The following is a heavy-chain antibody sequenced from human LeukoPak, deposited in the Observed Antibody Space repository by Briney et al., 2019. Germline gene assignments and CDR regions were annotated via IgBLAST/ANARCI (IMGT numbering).Heavy chain of an antibody. CDR3: ARSPIVYDGSGYYYYPPDY. Sequence: SETLSLTCTVSGGSVSSGSYYWSWIRQSPGKGLEWIGYIYYSGSTNYNPSLKSRVTISVDTSKNQFSLKLSSVTAADTAVYYCARSPIVYDGSGYYYYPPDYWGQGTLVTVSS. CDR2: IYYSGST. J-gene: IGHJ4*02. D-gene: IGHD3-22*01. V-gene: IGHV4-61*01. CDR1: GGSVSSGSYY.